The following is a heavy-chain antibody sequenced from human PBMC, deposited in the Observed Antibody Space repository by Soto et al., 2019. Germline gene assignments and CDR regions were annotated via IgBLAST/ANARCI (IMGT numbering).Heavy chain of an antibody. CDR3: AKNPGYYYDSTGYHFDY. J-gene: IGHJ4*02. V-gene: IGHV3-23*01. Sequence: QPGGSLRLSCAASEFTFSNYAMSWVRQAPGKGLEWVSAISYGGGTTYYADSVKGRFTISRDNSKNTLYLQMNSLRAEDTAVYYCAKNPGYYYDSTGYHFDYWGQGT. CDR1: EFTFSNYA. CDR2: ISYGGGTT. D-gene: IGHD3-22*01.